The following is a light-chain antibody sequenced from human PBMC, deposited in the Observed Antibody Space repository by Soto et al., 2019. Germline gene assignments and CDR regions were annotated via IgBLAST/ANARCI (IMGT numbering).Light chain of an antibody. V-gene: IGLV1-40*01. CDR1: SSNIGAGYD. CDR2: GNS. CDR3: QSYDSSLSGDWV. Sequence: QSVLTQPPSVSGAPGQRVTIYCTGSSSNIGAGYDVHWYQQLPGTAPKLLIYGNSNRPSGVPDRFSGSKSGTSASLAITGLQAEDEADYYCQSYDSSLSGDWVFGGGTQLTVL. J-gene: IGLJ7*01.